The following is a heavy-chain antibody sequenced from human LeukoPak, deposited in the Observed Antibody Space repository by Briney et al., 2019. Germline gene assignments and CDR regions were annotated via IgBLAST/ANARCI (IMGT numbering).Heavy chain of an antibody. D-gene: IGHD6-13*01. CDR2: ISWNSGSI. CDR1: GFTFDDYA. Sequence: GGSLRLSCAASGFTFDDYAMHWVRQAPGKGLEWVSGISWNSGSIGYADSVKGRSTISRDNAKNSLYLQMNSLRAEDTALYYCAKGSAAGIRNWFDPWGQGTLVTVSS. J-gene: IGHJ5*02. CDR3: AKGSAAGIRNWFDP. V-gene: IGHV3-9*01.